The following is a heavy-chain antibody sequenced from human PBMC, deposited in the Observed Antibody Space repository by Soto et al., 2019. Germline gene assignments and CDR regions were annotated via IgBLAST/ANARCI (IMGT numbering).Heavy chain of an antibody. V-gene: IGHV5-10-1*01. CDR3: ATHYDTRLYYFDY. J-gene: IGHJ4*02. CDR2: IDPSDSYT. CDR1: GYSFTSYW. Sequence: GESLKISCKGSGYSFTSYWINWVRQMPGKGLEWMGRIDPSDSYTNYSPSFQGHVTISADKSISTAYLQWSSLKASDTAMYYCATHYDTRLYYFDYWGQGTLVTVSS. D-gene: IGHD3-9*01.